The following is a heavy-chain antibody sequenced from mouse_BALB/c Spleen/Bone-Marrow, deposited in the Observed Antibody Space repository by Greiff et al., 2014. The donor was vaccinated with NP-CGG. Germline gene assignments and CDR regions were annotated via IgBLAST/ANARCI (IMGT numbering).Heavy chain of an antibody. CDR3: ARNYGYGKSFAY. CDR2: IDPANGNT. J-gene: IGHJ3*01. Sequence: VQLKESGAELVKPGASVKLPCTASGFNIKDTYMHWVKQRPEQGLEWIGRIDPANGNTKYDPKFQGKATITADTSSNTAYLQLSSLTSEDTAVYYCARNYGYGKSFAYWGQGTLVTVSA. V-gene: IGHV14-3*02. CDR1: GFNIKDTY. D-gene: IGHD2-2*01.